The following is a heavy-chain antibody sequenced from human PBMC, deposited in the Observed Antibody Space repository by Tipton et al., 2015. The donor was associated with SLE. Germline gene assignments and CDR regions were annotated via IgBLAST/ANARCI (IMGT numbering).Heavy chain of an antibody. Sequence: SLRLSCAASGFTFSSYDMHWVRQAPGKGLEWVAFIRYDGSNKYYADSVKGRFTISRDNSKNTLYLQMNSLRAEDTAVYYCAKDMVVVAATLFDYWGQGTLVTVSS. V-gene: IGHV3-30*02. CDR3: AKDMVVVAATLFDY. CDR1: GFTFSSYD. J-gene: IGHJ4*02. D-gene: IGHD2-15*01. CDR2: IRYDGSNK.